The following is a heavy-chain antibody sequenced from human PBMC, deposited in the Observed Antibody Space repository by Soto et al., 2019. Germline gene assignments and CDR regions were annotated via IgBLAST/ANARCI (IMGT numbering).Heavy chain of an antibody. CDR3: VSGCTGNFDP. Sequence: QVQLQESGPGLVKPSGTLSLTCAVSGGSISSTNWWTWVRQPPGKGLEWIGEIYHSGSTNYNPSLKSRVTMSVDKSKNQFSLNLRSVTAADTAVYFCVSGCTGNFDPWGQGTLVTVSS. CDR2: IYHSGST. V-gene: IGHV4-4*02. CDR1: GGSISSTNW. J-gene: IGHJ5*02. D-gene: IGHD3-10*02.